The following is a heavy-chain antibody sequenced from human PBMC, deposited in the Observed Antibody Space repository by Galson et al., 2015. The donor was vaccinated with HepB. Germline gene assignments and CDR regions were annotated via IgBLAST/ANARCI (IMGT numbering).Heavy chain of an antibody. CDR2: TASGDNTK. CDR1: GLSFSSYS. J-gene: IGHJ2*01. V-gene: IGHV3-30*03. Sequence: SLRLSCAASGLSFSSYSMQWVRQAPGKGPEWVAVTASGDNTKYYADSVKGRFTISRDNSKNTLFLQMNSLRAEDTAVYYCTRELGPPGHWYFDLWGRGTLVTVSS. CDR3: TRELGPPGHWYFDL. D-gene: IGHD3-10*01.